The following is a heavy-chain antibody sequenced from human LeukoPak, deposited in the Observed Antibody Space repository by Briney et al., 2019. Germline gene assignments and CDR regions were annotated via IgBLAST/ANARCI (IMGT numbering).Heavy chain of an antibody. CDR2: INPNSGGT. CDR1: GYTFNDYY. D-gene: IGHD3-16*01. J-gene: IGHJ3*02. V-gene: IGHV1-2*04. CDR3: ARDRGRGGLISAFDI. Sequence: GASVKVSCKTSGYTFNDYYIHWVRPAPGQGLGWMSWINPNSGGTNYAQKFQDWVTMTRDTTIGTAYMEPRRLRSDDTAVYYCARDRGRGGLISAFDIWGQGTMVTVSS.